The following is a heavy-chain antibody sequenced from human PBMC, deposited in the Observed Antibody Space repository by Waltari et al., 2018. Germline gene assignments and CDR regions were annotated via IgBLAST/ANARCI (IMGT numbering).Heavy chain of an antibody. J-gene: IGHJ4*02. V-gene: IGHV3-30*18. CDR2: ISYDGSNK. Sequence: QVQLVESGGGVVQPGRSLRLSCAASGFTFSSYGMHWVRQAPGKGLEWVAVISYDGSNKYYADSVKGRFTISRDNSKNTLYLQMNSLRAEDTAVYYCAKDPSLWELLWWGQGTLVTVSS. D-gene: IGHD1-26*01. CDR3: AKDPSLWELLW. CDR1: GFTFSSYG.